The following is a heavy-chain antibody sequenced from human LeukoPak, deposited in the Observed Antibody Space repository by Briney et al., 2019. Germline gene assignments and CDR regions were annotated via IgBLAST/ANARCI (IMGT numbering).Heavy chain of an antibody. D-gene: IGHD2-2*01. Sequence: ASVKVSCKASGYTFTSYAMNWVRQAPGLGLEWMGWINTNTGKPTYAQGFTGRFVFSLDSSVSTAYLQINSLNAEGTAVYYCARAASLDYWGQGTLVTVSS. CDR2: INTNTGKP. J-gene: IGHJ4*02. V-gene: IGHV7-4-1*02. CDR1: GYTFTSYA. CDR3: ARAASLDY.